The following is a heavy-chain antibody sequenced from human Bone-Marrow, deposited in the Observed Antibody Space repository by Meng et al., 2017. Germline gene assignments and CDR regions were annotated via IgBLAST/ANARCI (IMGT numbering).Heavy chain of an antibody. V-gene: IGHV3-48*03. CDR2: ISSSGSTI. CDR1: GFTFSSYE. Sequence: GESLKISCAASGFTFSSYEMDWVRQAPGKGLEWVSYISSSGSTIYYVDSVKGRFTISRDNAKNSLYLQMNSLRAEDTAVYYCARDGMITFGGVISRFGKWGQGTLVTVSS. J-gene: IGHJ4*02. D-gene: IGHD3-16*01. CDR3: ARDGMITFGGVISRFGK.